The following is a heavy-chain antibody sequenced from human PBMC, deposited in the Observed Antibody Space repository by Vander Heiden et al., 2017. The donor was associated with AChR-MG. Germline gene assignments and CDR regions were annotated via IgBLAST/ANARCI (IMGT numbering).Heavy chain of an antibody. CDR3: ARERERSTRSLDY. J-gene: IGHJ4*02. Sequence: QVQLQESGPGLVKPSETLSLPCPVPGGSISSYHWNWIRQPAGKGLEWIGRIYTSGSTNYNPSLKSRVTMSVDTSKNQFSLNLSSVTAADTAVYYCARERERSTRSLDYWGQGTLVTVSS. V-gene: IGHV4-4*07. D-gene: IGHD1-1*01. CDR1: GGSISSYH. CDR2: IYTSGST.